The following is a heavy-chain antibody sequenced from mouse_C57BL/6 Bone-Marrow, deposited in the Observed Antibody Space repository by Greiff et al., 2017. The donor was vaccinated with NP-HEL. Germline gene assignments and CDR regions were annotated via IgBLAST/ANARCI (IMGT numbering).Heavy chain of an antibody. CDR1: GYAFSSSW. J-gene: IGHJ1*03. Sequence: VKLQESGPELVKPGASVKISCKASGYAFSSSWMNWVKQRPGKGLEWIGRIYPGDGDTNYNGKFKGKATLTADKSSSTAYMQLSSLTSEDSAVYFCARYGNYLYWYFDVWGTGTTVTVSS. D-gene: IGHD2-1*01. CDR3: ARYGNYLYWYFDV. V-gene: IGHV1-82*01. CDR2: IYPGDGDT.